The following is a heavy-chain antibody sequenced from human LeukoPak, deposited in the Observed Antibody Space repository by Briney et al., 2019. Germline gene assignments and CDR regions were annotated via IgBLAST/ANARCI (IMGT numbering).Heavy chain of an antibody. CDR1: GGSFSGYY. J-gene: IGHJ4*02. D-gene: IGHD3-22*01. CDR3: ARGYYYDSSGYYYFDY. CDR2: INHSGST. V-gene: IGHV4-34*01. Sequence: PSETLSLTCAVYGGSFSGYYWSWIRQPPGKGLEWIGEINHSGSTNYNPSLKSRVTISVDRSKTQFSLKLSSVTAADTAVYYCARGYYYDSSGYYYFDYWGQGTLVTVSS.